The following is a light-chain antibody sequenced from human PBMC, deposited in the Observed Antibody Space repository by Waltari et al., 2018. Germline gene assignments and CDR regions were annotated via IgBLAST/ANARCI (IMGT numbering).Light chain of an antibody. V-gene: IGLV4-69*01. CDR1: RGHSSNL. CDR2: VNSDGSH. J-gene: IGLJ3*02. CDR3: QTGGHGTWV. Sequence: QLVLTQSPSASASLGASVKLTCTLSRGHSSNLIAWHQQHPKKGPRYLMKVNSDGSHSQGDEIPDRFSGSSSGAKRYLTISSLQSEDEADYYCQTGGHGTWVFGGGTKLTVL.